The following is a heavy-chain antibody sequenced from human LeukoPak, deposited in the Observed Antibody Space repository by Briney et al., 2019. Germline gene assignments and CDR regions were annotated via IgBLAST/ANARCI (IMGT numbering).Heavy chain of an antibody. J-gene: IGHJ4*02. CDR1: GGTFSSYA. CDR2: IIPIFGTA. D-gene: IGHD3-22*01. CDR3: ARSVGLDYYDSSLGY. V-gene: IGHV1-69*13. Sequence: ASVKVSCKASGGTFSSYATSWVRQAPGQGLEWMGGIIPIFGTATYAQKFQGRVTITADESTSTAYMELSSLRSEDTAVYYCARSVGLDYYDSSLGYWGQGTLVTVSS.